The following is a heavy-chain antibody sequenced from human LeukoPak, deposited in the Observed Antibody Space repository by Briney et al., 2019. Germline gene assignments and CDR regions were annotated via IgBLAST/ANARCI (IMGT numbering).Heavy chain of an antibody. D-gene: IGHD3-3*01. CDR2: TYYRSKWYN. CDR1: GDSFSSNSAA. Sequence: SQTLSLTCAISGDSFSSNSAAWNWIRQSPSRGLEWLGRTYYRSKWYNDYAVSVKSRITINPDTSKNQFSLRLNSVTPEDTAVYYCARDRYYDFWSGPTNWFDPWGQGTLVTVSS. J-gene: IGHJ5*02. CDR3: ARDRYYDFWSGPTNWFDP. V-gene: IGHV6-1*01.